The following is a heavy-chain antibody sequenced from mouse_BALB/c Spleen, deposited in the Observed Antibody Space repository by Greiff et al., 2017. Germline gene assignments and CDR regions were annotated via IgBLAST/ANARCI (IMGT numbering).Heavy chain of an antibody. J-gene: IGHJ4*01. CDR2: ISSGGST. D-gene: IGHD2-4*01. V-gene: IGHV5-6-5*01. CDR3: ARDGDYDDAMDY. CDR1: GFTFSSYA. Sequence: EVKVVESGGGLVKPGGSLKLSCAASGFTFSSYAMSWVRQTPEKRLEWVASISSGGSTYYPDSVKGRFTISRDNARNILYLQMSSLRSEDTAMYYCARDGDYDDAMDYWGQGTSVTVSS.